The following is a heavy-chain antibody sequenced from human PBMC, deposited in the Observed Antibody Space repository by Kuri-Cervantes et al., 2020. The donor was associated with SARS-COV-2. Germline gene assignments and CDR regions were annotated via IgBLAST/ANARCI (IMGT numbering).Heavy chain of an antibody. CDR1: GYTFTGYY. CDR2: INPNSGGT. CDR3: ARLRENGLETIFDY. Sequence: ASVKVSCKASGYTFTGYYMHWVRQAPGQGLEWMGWINPNSGGTNYAQKFQGRVTMTRDTSISTAYMELSRLRSDDTAVYYCARLRENGLETIFDYWGQGTLVTVSS. V-gene: IGHV1-2*02. D-gene: IGHD3-3*01. J-gene: IGHJ4*02.